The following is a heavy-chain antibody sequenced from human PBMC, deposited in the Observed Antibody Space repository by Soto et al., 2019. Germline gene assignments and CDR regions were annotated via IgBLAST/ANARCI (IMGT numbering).Heavy chain of an antibody. D-gene: IGHD5-12*01. Sequence: GGSLRLSCVASGFTFSDYYMSWIRQAPGKGLEWISYISGSHPYTNYADSVKGRFTISRDNSKNSLYLQMNSLSAEDTAVYYCTKDRATHRNYWGQGTLVTVSS. CDR1: GFTFSDYY. V-gene: IGHV3-11*05. CDR2: ISGSHPYT. CDR3: TKDRATHRNY. J-gene: IGHJ4*02.